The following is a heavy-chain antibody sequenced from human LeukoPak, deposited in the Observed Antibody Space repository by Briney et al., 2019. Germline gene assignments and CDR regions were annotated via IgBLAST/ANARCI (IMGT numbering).Heavy chain of an antibody. CDR3: AHMLGTYFDY. Sequence: SGPTLVKPTQTLTLTCTFSGFSLRAGGVRVGWIRQPPGKALEWLAVIYWDDDKRYSPSLKSRLTITKDTSKNQVVLTVTNMDPVDTATYYCAHMLGTYFDYWGQGTLVTVSS. V-gene: IGHV2-5*02. CDR2: IYWDDDK. J-gene: IGHJ4*02. CDR1: GFSLRAGGVR. D-gene: IGHD1-26*01.